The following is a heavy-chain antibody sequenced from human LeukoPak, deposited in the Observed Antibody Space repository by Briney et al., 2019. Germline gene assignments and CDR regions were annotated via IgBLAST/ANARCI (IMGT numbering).Heavy chain of an antibody. CDR2: LDRSDGEI. D-gene: IGHD6-6*01. CDR1: GYRLTQLS. V-gene: IGHV1-24*01. J-gene: IGHJ6*03. Sequence: ASLKVSCKVSGYRLTQLSMHCVPQAPGKGLEWMGGLDRSDGEIKYGQSFQGSVSMTEDTSTDTAYMELSRLTSEDTAIYYCATASRPGGFYYMDLWGKGTMVTVSS. CDR3: ATASRPGGFYYMDL.